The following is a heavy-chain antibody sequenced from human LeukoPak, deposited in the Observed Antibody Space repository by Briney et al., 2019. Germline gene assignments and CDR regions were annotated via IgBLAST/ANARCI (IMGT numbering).Heavy chain of an antibody. CDR2: IYTSGST. CDR1: GGSISSYY. CDR3: ARIRYCSSTSCYAGVHWFDP. V-gene: IGHV4-4*07. D-gene: IGHD2-2*01. J-gene: IGHJ5*02. Sequence: SETLSLTCTVSGGSISSYYWSWIRQPAGKGLEWIGRIYTSGSTDYNPSLKSRVTMSVDTSKNQFSLKLSSVTAAATAVYYCARIRYCSSTSCYAGVHWFDPWGQGTLVTVSS.